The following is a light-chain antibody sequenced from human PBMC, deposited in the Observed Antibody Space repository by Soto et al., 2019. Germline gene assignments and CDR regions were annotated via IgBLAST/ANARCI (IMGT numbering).Light chain of an antibody. CDR2: STN. Sequence: QAVVTQEASFSVSPGGTVTLTGGLTSGSVSTTYYPSWYQQTPGQAPRTLIYSTNIRSSGVPDRFSGSILGNKAALTITGAQADDESDYHCMLHTGGGLVVFGGGTKLTVL. CDR1: SGSVSTTYY. J-gene: IGLJ2*01. CDR3: MLHTGGGLVV. V-gene: IGLV8-61*01.